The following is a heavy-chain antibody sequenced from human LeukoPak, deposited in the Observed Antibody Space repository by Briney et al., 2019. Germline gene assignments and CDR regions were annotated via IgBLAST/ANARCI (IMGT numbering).Heavy chain of an antibody. J-gene: IGHJ1*01. V-gene: IGHV1-18*01. CDR2: ISAYNGYT. D-gene: IGHD4-11*01. CDR3: ARDKAVTTEVTQYFQH. CDR1: GYTFTNYG. Sequence: ASVKVSCKASGYTFTNYGVSWVRQAPGQGLEGMGWISAYNGYTNYAQKFRFRVTMTTDTSTSTAYMELRSLTSDDTAVYYCARDKAVTTEVTQYFQHWGQGTLVTVPS.